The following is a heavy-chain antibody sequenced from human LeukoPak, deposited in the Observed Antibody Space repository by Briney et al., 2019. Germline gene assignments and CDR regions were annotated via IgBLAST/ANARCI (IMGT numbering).Heavy chain of an antibody. Sequence: GGSLRLSCAASGFTFSDTWMHWVRQAPGKGLVWVSRIRSDGSDTRYAESVKGRFTISRDNSKNSLYLQMNSLRTEDTALYYCAKGSTMVRGAPADYWGQGTLVTVSS. CDR3: AKGSTMVRGAPADY. V-gene: IGHV3-74*01. D-gene: IGHD3-10*01. CDR2: IRSDGSDT. CDR1: GFTFSDTW. J-gene: IGHJ4*02.